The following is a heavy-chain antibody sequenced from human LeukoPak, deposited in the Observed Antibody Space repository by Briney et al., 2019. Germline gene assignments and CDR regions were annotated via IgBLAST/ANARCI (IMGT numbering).Heavy chain of an antibody. CDR1: GFTFRSYW. Sequence: GGSLRLSCAASGFTFRSYWMRWVRQAPGKGLEWVANIKQDGSEKNYVDSVKGRFTISRDNAKNSLYLQMNSLRAEDTAVYYCAREGDYGDYYDAFDIWGQGTMVTVSS. J-gene: IGHJ3*02. CDR3: AREGDYGDYYDAFDI. D-gene: IGHD4-17*01. V-gene: IGHV3-7*03. CDR2: IKQDGSEK.